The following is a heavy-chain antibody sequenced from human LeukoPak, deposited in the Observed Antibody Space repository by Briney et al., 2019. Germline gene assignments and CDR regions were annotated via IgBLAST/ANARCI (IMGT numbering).Heavy chain of an antibody. D-gene: IGHD3-10*01. V-gene: IGHV3-23*01. CDR2: ISGSGGST. J-gene: IGHJ6*03. CDR3: ARDRWYYYGSGSYWMYYYYYYMDV. Sequence: GRSLRLSCAASGFTFDDYAMHWVRQAPGKGLEWVSAISGSGGSTYYADSVKGRFTISRDNSKNTLYLQMNSLRAEDTAVYYCARDRWYYYGSGSYWMYYYYYYMDVWGKGTTVTVSS. CDR1: GFTFDDYA.